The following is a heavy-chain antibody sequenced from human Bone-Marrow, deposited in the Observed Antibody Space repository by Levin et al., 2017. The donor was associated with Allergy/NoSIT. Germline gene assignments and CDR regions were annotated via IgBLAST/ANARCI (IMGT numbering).Heavy chain of an antibody. Sequence: ASVKVSCRASGYSLSDHYLHWVRQAPGQGLEWMGWINPRSGITNHADNFQGRVAMTRDSSANTAYLEVTRVTSDDTAVYFCARDVTPTSRPYYFYGLDVWGQGTTVTVSS. CDR1: GYSLSDHY. V-gene: IGHV1-2*02. CDR2: INPRSGIT. D-gene: IGHD3-16*01. J-gene: IGHJ6*02. CDR3: ARDVTPTSRPYYFYGLDV.